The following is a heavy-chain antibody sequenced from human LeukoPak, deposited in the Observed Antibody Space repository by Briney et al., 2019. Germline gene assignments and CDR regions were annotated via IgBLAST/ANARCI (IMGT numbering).Heavy chain of an antibody. Sequence: SRTLFLTCTVSGGSISSGGYYWSCIRQHPGQVLEWTGNIYDSGSTYYNPSLKSRVTISVDTSKNQISLKLGSVTAADTAVYYCARDHCGDSGGNWFDPWGQGTLVTVSS. CDR1: GGSISSGGYY. J-gene: IGHJ5*02. CDR2: IYDSGST. CDR3: ARDHCGDSGGNWFDP. D-gene: IGHD2-21*01. V-gene: IGHV4-31*03.